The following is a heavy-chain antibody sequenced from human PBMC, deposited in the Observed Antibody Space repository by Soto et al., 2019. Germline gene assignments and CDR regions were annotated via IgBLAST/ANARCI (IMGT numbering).Heavy chain of an antibody. CDR2: IRAYNFDT. J-gene: IGHJ4*02. D-gene: IGHD6-19*01. V-gene: IGHV1-18*01. CDR1: GYSFTTYI. CDR3: ARVPAEAVMAPDH. Sequence: QIQLVQSGAEVKKPGASVKISCKTSGYSFTTYIINWVRQAPGQGLEWMGWIRAYNFDTNYVQKLQGRVTMTADPFTNTAYMALSNLGPDDTAFYFCARVPAEAVMAPDHWAKGTFLPVSS.